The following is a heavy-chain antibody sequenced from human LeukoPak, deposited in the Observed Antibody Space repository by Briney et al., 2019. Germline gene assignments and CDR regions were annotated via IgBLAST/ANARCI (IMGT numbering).Heavy chain of an antibody. V-gene: IGHV3-66*01. CDR3: TRVRIEVAGWVPFDY. CDR2: IYSGGNT. Sequence: PGGSLRLSCAASGFIVSSNYMSWVRQAPGKELEWVSIIYSGGNTYYADSVKGRFTISRDISKNTVSLQMNSLRAEDTAVYYCTRVRIEVAGWVPFDYWGQRTLVSVSS. J-gene: IGHJ4*02. D-gene: IGHD6-19*01. CDR1: GFIVSSNY.